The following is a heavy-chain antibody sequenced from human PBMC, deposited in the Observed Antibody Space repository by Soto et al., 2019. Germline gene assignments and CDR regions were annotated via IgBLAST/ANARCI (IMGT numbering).Heavy chain of an antibody. CDR1: GFTFSSYW. CDR2: INSDGSTT. Sequence: EVQLVESGGGLVQPGGSLRLSCAASGFTFSSYWMHWVRQAPGKGLVWVSHINSDGSTTSYADSVKGRFTISRDNAKNTLYLQMNSLRTEDTAVYYCASYGPAAIPRDYWGQGTLVTVSS. J-gene: IGHJ4*02. V-gene: IGHV3-74*01. D-gene: IGHD2-2*01. CDR3: ASYGPAAIPRDY.